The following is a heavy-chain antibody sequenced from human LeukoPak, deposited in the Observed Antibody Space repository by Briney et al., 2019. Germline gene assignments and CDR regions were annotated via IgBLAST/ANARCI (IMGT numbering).Heavy chain of an antibody. J-gene: IGHJ6*03. Sequence: SETLSLTCSISGGSFTTHFWSWVRQPAGKGLEWIGRIYPSGNTNYNPSLKSRLNLSVDTSKTQFSLRLSSVTAADTAVYYCARERGIYGSGSYYYYYYMDVWGKGTTVTISS. D-gene: IGHD3-10*01. CDR1: GGSFTTHF. V-gene: IGHV4-4*07. CDR3: ARERGIYGSGSYYYYYYMDV. CDR2: IYPSGNT.